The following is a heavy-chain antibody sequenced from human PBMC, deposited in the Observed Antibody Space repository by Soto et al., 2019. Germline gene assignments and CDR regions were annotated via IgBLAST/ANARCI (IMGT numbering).Heavy chain of an antibody. J-gene: IGHJ4*02. CDR1: GDTFNFYT. CDR3: ATSYGSGSRPFDY. CDR2: IIPMLGMS. Sequence: QVQLVQSGAEVKKPGSSVKVSCKASGDTFNFYTISWVRQAPGQGLEWMGRIIPMLGMSNYAQKFQDRVTIIADKSTSTPYMQLSSLRSEDTAIYSCATSYGSGSRPFDYWGQGTLVTVSS. D-gene: IGHD3-10*01. V-gene: IGHV1-69*02.